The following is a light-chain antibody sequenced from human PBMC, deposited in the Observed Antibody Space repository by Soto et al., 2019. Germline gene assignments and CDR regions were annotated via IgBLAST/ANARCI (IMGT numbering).Light chain of an antibody. CDR3: QQYNSYSSWT. Sequence: IRMTQSPSSLSASTGDRVTITCRASQGISSWLAWYQQKPGKAPKLLIYKASTLKSGVPSRFSGSGSGTEFTLTMSSLQPDDFATYYCQQYNSYSSWTFGQGTKVDI. CDR2: KAS. J-gene: IGKJ1*01. CDR1: QGISSW. V-gene: IGKV1-5*03.